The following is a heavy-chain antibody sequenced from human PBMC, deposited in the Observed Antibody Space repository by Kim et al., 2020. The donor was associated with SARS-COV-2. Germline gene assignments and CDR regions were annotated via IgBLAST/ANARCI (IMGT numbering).Heavy chain of an antibody. J-gene: IGHJ3*02. D-gene: IGHD1-1*01. Sequence: GGSLRLSCAASGFTFSGSPMHWVRQASGRGMEWDGRTRSKTNNYATSYAASVKGRFTIPRDDPRNTAYLQMNGLKTEYTAVYYCTRIPATTLAFWDAFDIWGQGTMVTVSS. CDR1: GFTFSGSP. V-gene: IGHV3-73*01. CDR3: TRIPATTLAFWDAFDI. CDR2: TRSKTNNYAT.